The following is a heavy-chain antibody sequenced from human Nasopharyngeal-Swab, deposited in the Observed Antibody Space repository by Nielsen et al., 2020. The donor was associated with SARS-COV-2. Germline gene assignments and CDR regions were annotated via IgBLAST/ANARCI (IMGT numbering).Heavy chain of an antibody. D-gene: IGHD3-3*01. J-gene: IGHJ4*02. Sequence: GESLKISCAASGFTFSSYWMHWVRLAPGKGLVWVARIDGDGSITNYADSVEGRFGISRDNAKNTVYLQMNSLRDEDTAVYYCASPYYDFWSGYQYLDYWGQGTLVTVSS. CDR3: ASPYYDFWSGYQYLDY. CDR1: GFTFSSYW. V-gene: IGHV3-74*01. CDR2: IDGDGSIT.